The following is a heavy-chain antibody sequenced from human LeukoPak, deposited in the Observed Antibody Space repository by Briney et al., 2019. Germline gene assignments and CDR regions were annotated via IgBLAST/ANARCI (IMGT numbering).Heavy chain of an antibody. V-gene: IGHV1-69*13. CDR2: IIPIFGTA. J-gene: IGHJ5*02. CDR1: GGTFSSYA. D-gene: IGHD2-21*02. CDR3: ARERRSYCGGDCYSGFDP. Sequence: SVAVSCKASGGTFSSYAISWVRQAPGQGLECMGGIIPIFGTANYAQKFQGRVTITADESTSTAYMELSSLRSEDTAVYYCARERRSYCGGDCYSGFDPWGQGTLVTVSS.